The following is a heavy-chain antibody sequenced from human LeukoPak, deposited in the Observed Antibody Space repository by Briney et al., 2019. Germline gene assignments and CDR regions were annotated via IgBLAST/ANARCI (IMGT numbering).Heavy chain of an antibody. CDR3: ARGVPKTSYYYYYMDV. V-gene: IGHV3-30*04. D-gene: IGHD4-11*01. Sequence: GGSLRLSCAASGFTFSSYAMHWVRRAPGKGLEWVAVISYDGSNKYYADSVKGRFTISRDNSKNTLYLQMNSLRAEDTAVYYCARGVPKTSYYYYYMDVWGKGTTVTVSS. CDR1: GFTFSSYA. J-gene: IGHJ6*03. CDR2: ISYDGSNK.